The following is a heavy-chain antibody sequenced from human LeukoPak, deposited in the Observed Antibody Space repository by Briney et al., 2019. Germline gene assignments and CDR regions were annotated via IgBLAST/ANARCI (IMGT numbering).Heavy chain of an antibody. V-gene: IGHV1-69*04. J-gene: IGHJ4*02. CDR2: IIPILGIA. D-gene: IGHD5-12*01. Sequence: SVKVSFTASGGTFTSYAISWVRQAPGQGLEWMGRIIPILGIAIYAQKFQGRVTITADKSTSAAYMELSSLRSEDTAVYYCARGPGYSGYIWGQGTLVTVSS. CDR1: GGTFTSYA. CDR3: ARGPGYSGYI.